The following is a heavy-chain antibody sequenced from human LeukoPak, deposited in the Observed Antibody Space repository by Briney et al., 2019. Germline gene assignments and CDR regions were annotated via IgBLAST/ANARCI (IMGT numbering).Heavy chain of an antibody. Sequence: GGSLRLSCSASGFIFSIYSINWVRQAPGKGLEWISYISSSSSTIYYADSVKGRFTIPRDNAKNSVYLQMNSLRAEDTAVYYCARDPASGSYELDYWGQGTLATVSS. CDR2: ISSSSSTI. CDR3: ARDPASGSYELDY. J-gene: IGHJ4*02. CDR1: GFIFSIYS. V-gene: IGHV3-48*04. D-gene: IGHD1-26*01.